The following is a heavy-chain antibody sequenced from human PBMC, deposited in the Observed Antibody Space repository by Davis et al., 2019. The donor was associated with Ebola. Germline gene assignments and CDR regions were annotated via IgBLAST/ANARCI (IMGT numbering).Heavy chain of an antibody. J-gene: IGHJ6*04. CDR1: GFTFSNYG. V-gene: IGHV3-23*01. CDR2: ISDTGGST. Sequence: GESLKISCGGSGFTFSNYGMNWVRQAPGKGLEWVSGISDTGGSTHYADSVKGRFTISRDNAKNTLYLQMNSLRDGIATFGKVKYYYGMDVWGKGTTVTVSS. D-gene: IGHD6-13*01. CDR3: KYYYGMDV.